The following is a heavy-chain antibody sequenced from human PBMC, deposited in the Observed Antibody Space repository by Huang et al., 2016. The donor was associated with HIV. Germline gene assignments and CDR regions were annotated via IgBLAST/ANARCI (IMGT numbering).Heavy chain of an antibody. V-gene: IGHV1-69*01. D-gene: IGHD2-21*01. Sequence: QLQLVQSGAAVKKPGSSVKVSCKASGDPFSTYAITWVRQAPGQGLVWMGGSIPIFGTTNYAQKFQDRVTITADSSTSTAYMDLSSLRSEDTAVYYCARVHIRAGTYYYYDGMDVWGQGTTVTVSS. CDR2: SIPIFGTT. CDR1: GDPFSTYA. CDR3: ARVHIRAGTYYYYDGMDV. J-gene: IGHJ6*02.